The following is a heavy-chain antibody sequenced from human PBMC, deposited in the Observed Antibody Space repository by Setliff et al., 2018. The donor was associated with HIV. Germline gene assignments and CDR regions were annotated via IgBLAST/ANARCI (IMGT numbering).Heavy chain of an antibody. CDR1: GYSFIHYY. CDR3: TRGADYLGIPSYYYYYMDV. D-gene: IGHD7-27*01. J-gene: IGHJ6*03. Sequence: ASVKVSCKASGYSFIHYYIHRVRQATGQGLEWMGWMNPNSGNTGYAQKFQGRVTMTRDTSTSTAYMELSRLRSEDTAVYYCTRGADYLGIPSYYYYYMDVWGKGTTVTVSS. V-gene: IGHV1-8*01. CDR2: MNPNSGNT.